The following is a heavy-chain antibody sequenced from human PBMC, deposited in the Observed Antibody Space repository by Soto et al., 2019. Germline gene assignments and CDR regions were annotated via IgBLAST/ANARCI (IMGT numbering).Heavy chain of an antibody. CDR1: GFIFSNYW. V-gene: IGHV3-74*01. J-gene: IGHJ5*02. D-gene: IGHD2-2*02. Sequence: PVGSLRLACAASGFIFSNYWMHWVRQAPGKGLVWVSRINSDGGTSNYADSVKGRFTISRDNAKNTLYLQMNSLRAEDTAVYYCAKGSYCSSTSCYTGGGYNWFDPWGQGTLVTVSS. CDR2: INSDGGTS. CDR3: AKGSYCSSTSCYTGGGYNWFDP.